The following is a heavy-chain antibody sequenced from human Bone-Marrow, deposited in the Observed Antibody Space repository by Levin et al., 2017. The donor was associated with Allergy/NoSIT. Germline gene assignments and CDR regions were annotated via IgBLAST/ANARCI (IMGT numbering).Heavy chain of an antibody. CDR2: ISGSGGST. D-gene: IGHD6-19*01. CDR1: GFTFSSYA. V-gene: IGHV3-23*01. J-gene: IGHJ4*02. Sequence: SCAASGFTFSSYAMSWVRQAPGKGPEWVSTISGSGGSTYYADSVKGRFTISRDNSKNTLDLQMNSLRAGDTAVYYCANSIAVAGGRGDYWGQGTLVTVSS. CDR3: ANSIAVAGGRGDY.